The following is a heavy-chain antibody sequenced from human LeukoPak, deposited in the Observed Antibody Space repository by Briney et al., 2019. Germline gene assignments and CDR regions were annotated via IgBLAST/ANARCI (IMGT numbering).Heavy chain of an antibody. CDR1: GGSIGSGSYY. CDR3: ARSAYYDFWRGYDY. Sequence: SETLSLTCTVSGGSIGSGSYYWSWIRQPAGKGLEWIGRIYTSGSTNYNPSLKSRVTISVDTSKNRFSLKLSSVTAADTAVYYCARSAYYDFWRGYDYWGQGTLVTVSS. J-gene: IGHJ4*02. V-gene: IGHV4-61*02. D-gene: IGHD3-3*01. CDR2: IYTSGST.